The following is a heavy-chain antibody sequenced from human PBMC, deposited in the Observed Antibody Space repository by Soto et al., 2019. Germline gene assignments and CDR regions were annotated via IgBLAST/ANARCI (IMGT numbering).Heavy chain of an antibody. CDR2: ISGSDNST. V-gene: IGHV3-23*01. CDR3: APMGV. J-gene: IGHJ6*02. Sequence: LRLSCAASGFTFSIFAMSLVRQAPVKGLEWVSAISGSDNSTYYADSVKGRFTISRDNSKNTLYLQMSSLRADDTAVYYCAPMGVWGQRSTVTLSS. CDR1: GFTFSIFA.